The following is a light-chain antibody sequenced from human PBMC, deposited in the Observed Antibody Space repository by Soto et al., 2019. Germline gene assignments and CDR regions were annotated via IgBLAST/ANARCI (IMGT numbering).Light chain of an antibody. J-gene: IGKJ1*01. V-gene: IGKV3-15*01. CDR1: QSVSSY. CDR2: VAS. CDR3: QQYNAWPPR. Sequence: EMVMTQSPATLSVSPGERATLSCRASQSVSSYLAWYQQKPGQPPRLLIYVASTRAAGIPARFSGSGSGTEYTLTISSLQSEDFAVYYCQQYNAWPPRFGQGTKVEIK.